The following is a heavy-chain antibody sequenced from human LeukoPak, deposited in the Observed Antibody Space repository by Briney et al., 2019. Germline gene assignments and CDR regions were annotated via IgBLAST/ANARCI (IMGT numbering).Heavy chain of an antibody. D-gene: IGHD6-13*01. Sequence: ASVKVSCKASGYTFTSYDINWVRQATGQGLEWMGWMNPNSGKTGYAQKFQGRVTMTRSTSINTAYMELSSLRSDDTAVYYCARYPPGYSSSWYALDVWGQGTTVTVSS. CDR1: GYTFTSYD. J-gene: IGHJ6*02. CDR3: ARYPPGYSSSWYALDV. CDR2: MNPNSGKT. V-gene: IGHV1-8*01.